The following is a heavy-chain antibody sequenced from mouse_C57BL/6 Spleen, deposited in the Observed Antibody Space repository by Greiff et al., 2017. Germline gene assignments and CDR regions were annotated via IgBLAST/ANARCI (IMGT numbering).Heavy chain of an antibody. Sequence: QVQLQQPGAELVKPGASVKLSCKASGYTFTSYWMQWVKQRPGQGLEWIGEIDPSDSYTNYNQKFKGKATLTVDTSSSTAYMQLSSLTSEDSAVYYCARYSNYGYFDVCGTGTTVTVSS. CDR3: ARYSNYGYFDV. D-gene: IGHD2-5*01. CDR2: IDPSDSYT. J-gene: IGHJ1*03. CDR1: GYTFTSYW. V-gene: IGHV1-50*01.